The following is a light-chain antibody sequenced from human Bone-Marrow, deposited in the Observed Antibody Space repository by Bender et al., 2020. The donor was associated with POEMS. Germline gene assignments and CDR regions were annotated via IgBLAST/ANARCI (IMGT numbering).Light chain of an antibody. V-gene: IGLV1-47*01. CDR1: SSNIGGSSY. CDR2: TDN. CDR3: QSYDNSLGGWV. Sequence: QSVLTQPPSASGTPGQSVTISCSGSSSNIGGSSYVYWYQQFPGTAPKLIIHTDNQRPAGVPERFSGSKSGTSASLAISGLRSEDEADYYCQSYDNSLGGWVFGGGTKLTVL. J-gene: IGLJ3*02.